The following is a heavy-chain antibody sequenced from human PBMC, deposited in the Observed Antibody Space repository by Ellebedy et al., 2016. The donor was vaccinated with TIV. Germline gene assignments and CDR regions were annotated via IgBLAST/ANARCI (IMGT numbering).Heavy chain of an antibody. D-gene: IGHD5-18*01. Sequence: SLKISCAASGFTFDDYAIHWVRQTPGKGLEWVSGIGWNSGSVGYADSVKGRFTISRDNAKNSLYLQMNSLRAEDTALYYCAKVSGYSYGPTYFDYWGQGTLVTVSS. CDR2: IGWNSGSV. CDR3: AKVSGYSYGPTYFDY. CDR1: GFTFDDYA. J-gene: IGHJ4*02. V-gene: IGHV3-9*01.